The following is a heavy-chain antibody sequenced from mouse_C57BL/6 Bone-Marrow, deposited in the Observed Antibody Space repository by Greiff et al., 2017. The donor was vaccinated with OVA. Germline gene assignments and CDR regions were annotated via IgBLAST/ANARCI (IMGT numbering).Heavy chain of an antibody. Sequence: VQLQQSGAELVRPGASVKLSCTASGFNITDDYMHWVQQRPEQGLEWIGWIDPENGDTEYASKFQGKATITADTSSKTAYLQLSSLTSEDTAVYYCTTLTGTGYFDVWGRGTTVTVSS. D-gene: IGHD4-1*01. CDR1: GFNITDDY. V-gene: IGHV14-4*01. CDR2: IDPENGDT. CDR3: TTLTGTGYFDV. J-gene: IGHJ1*03.